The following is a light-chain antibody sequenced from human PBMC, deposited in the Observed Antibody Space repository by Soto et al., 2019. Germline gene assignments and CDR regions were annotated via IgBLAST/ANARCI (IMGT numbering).Light chain of an antibody. V-gene: IGLV2-14*01. Sequence: QSALTQPASVSGSPGQSLTLSCTGTSSDVGGYNYVSWYQQHPGKAPKLMIYDVSNRPSGVSNRFSGSKSGNTASLTISGLQAEDEADYYCSSYTSSSTLLYVFGTGTKVTVL. J-gene: IGLJ1*01. CDR2: DVS. CDR3: SSYTSSSTLLYV. CDR1: SSDVGGYNY.